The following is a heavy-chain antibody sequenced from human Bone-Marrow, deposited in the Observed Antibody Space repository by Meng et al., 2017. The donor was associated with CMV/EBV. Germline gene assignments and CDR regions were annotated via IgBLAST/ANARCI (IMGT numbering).Heavy chain of an antibody. D-gene: IGHD2-2*01. J-gene: IGHJ3*02. Sequence: SVKVSCKASGGTFSSYAISWVRQAPGKGLEWMGGIIPILGIANYAQKFQGRVTITADKSTSTAYMELSSLRSEDTAVYYCARVGRYCSSTSCFNAFDIWGQGTMVTVSS. V-gene: IGHV1-69*10. CDR2: IIPILGIA. CDR3: ARVGRYCSSTSCFNAFDI. CDR1: GGTFSSYA.